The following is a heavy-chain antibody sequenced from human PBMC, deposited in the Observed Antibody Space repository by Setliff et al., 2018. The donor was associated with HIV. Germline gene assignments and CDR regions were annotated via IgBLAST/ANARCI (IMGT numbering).Heavy chain of an antibody. V-gene: IGHV4-34*01. CDR2: IKHGGSA. Sequence: NPSETLSLTCAVYGGSFSDSYWSWTWIRQPPGKGLEWIGEIKHGGSANYNPSLKSRVTISVDGSTNQFSLKLGSVTAADAAVYYCARGAYCGGASCSLTRFDPWGQGTLVTVSS. D-gene: IGHD2-15*01. J-gene: IGHJ5*02. CDR1: GGSFSDSY. CDR3: ARGAYCGGASCSLTRFDP.